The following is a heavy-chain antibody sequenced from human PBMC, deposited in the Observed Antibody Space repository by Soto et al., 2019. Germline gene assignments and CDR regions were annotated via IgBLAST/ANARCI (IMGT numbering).Heavy chain of an antibody. J-gene: IGHJ4*02. V-gene: IGHV3-15*07. CDR2: IKTKTDGDTT. D-gene: IGHD2-2*01. CDR3: ISPCISATCSPY. CDR1: GFAFSNTW. Sequence: EVQLVESGGALVEPGGSLRLSCVASGFAFSNTWMNWVRHAPGKGLEWVGRIKTKTDGDTTDYAAPVKGRFTVSRDDSEKTLFLQMNSLRTEDTAVDYCISPCISATCSPYWGQGTLVTVSS.